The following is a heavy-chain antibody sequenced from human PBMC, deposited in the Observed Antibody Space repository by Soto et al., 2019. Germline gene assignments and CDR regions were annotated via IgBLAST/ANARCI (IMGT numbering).Heavy chain of an antibody. J-gene: IGHJ4*02. CDR1: GGSFSGYS. Sequence: QVQLQQWGAGLLKPSETLSLTCAVYGGSFSGYSWSWIRQPPGKGLEWIGEINHSGSTNYNPSLKSRVTISVDTSKNQFSLKLSSVTAADTAVYYCARRLRSSWYDYWGQGTLVTVSS. CDR2: INHSGST. CDR3: ARRLRSSWYDY. V-gene: IGHV4-34*01. D-gene: IGHD6-13*01.